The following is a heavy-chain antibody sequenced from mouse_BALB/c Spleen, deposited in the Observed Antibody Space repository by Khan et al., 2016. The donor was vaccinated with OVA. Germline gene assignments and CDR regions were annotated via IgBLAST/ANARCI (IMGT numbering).Heavy chain of an antibody. CDR2: IYPGNSDT. V-gene: IGHV1-5*01. Sequence: VQLKQSGTVLARPGASVKMSCKASGYTFTNYWMHWVKQRPGQGLEWIGTIYPGNSDTNYNQKFTGKAKLTAVTSTSTVYMELSSLTNEDSAVCYCARNGFGNYEIWDYWGQGTTLTVSS. D-gene: IGHD2-1*01. CDR3: ARNGFGNYEIWDY. CDR1: GYTFTNYW. J-gene: IGHJ2*01.